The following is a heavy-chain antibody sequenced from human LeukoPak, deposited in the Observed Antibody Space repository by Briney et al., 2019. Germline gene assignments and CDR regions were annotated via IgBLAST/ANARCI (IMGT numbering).Heavy chain of an antibody. V-gene: IGHV4-39*01. CDR3: ARQWYSSYYYYMDV. D-gene: IGHD6-13*01. Sequence: PSETLSLTCTVSGDSISSSSDYWGWIRQPPGKGLEWIASIYYTGSAYYNPSLKSRVTISVDTSKNQFSLKLSSVTAADTAVYYCARQWYSSYYYYMDVWGKGTTVTISS. CDR2: IYYTGSA. CDR1: GDSISSSSDY. J-gene: IGHJ6*03.